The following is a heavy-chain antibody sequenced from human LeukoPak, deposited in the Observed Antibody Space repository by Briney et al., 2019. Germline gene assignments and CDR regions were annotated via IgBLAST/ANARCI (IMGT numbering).Heavy chain of an antibody. D-gene: IGHD2-2*01. CDR1: GFTFSSYG. CDR3: ARDRHQGAFDM. V-gene: IGHV3-30*02. J-gene: IGHJ3*02. Sequence: GGSLRLSCAASGFTFSSYGMHWVRQAPGKGLEWVTFIRYDGSNKYYADSVKGRFTISRDNSKNTLYLRMNSLRAEDTAVYYCARDRHQGAFDMWGQGTMVIVSS. CDR2: IRYDGSNK.